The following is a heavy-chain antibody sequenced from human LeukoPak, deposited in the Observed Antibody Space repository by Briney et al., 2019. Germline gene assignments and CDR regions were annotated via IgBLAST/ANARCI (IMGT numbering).Heavy chain of an antibody. Sequence: PGGSLRLSCAASGFTFSSYAMSWVRQAPGKGLEWVSTISGGGGSTYYADSVKGRFTISRDNSKNTLYLQMNSLRAEDTAVYYCAKLRQQLIDAFDIWGQGTMVTVSS. CDR3: AKLRQQLIDAFDI. CDR1: GFTFSSYA. D-gene: IGHD6-13*01. V-gene: IGHV3-23*01. CDR2: ISGGGGST. J-gene: IGHJ3*02.